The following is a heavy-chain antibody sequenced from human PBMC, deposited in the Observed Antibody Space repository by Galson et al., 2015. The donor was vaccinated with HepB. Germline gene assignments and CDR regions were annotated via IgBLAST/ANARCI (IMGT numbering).Heavy chain of an antibody. CDR3: ARRGYYDSSGRSDAFDI. CDR2: ISAYNGNT. J-gene: IGHJ3*02. D-gene: IGHD3-22*01. Sequence: SVKVSCKASGYTFTSYGISWVRQAPGQGLEWMGWISAYNGNTNYAQKLQGRVTMTTDTSTSTAYMELRSLRSDDTAVYYCARRGYYDSSGRSDAFDIWGQGTMVTVSS. V-gene: IGHV1-18*04. CDR1: GYTFTSYG.